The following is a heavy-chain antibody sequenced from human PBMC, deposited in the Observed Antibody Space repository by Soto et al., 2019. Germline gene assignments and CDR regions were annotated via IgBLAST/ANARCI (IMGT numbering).Heavy chain of an antibody. CDR1: GYSFTSYW. V-gene: IGHV5-51*01. CDR3: ARQGDSGYAPFGDAFES. J-gene: IGHJ3*02. Sequence: PRESLKISCKGSGYSFTSYWIGWVRQMPGKGLEWMGIIYPGDSDTRYSPSFQGQVTISADKSISTAYLQWSSLKASDTAMYYCARQGDSGYAPFGDAFESWGQGTMVTVAS. CDR2: IYPGDSDT. D-gene: IGHD5-12*01.